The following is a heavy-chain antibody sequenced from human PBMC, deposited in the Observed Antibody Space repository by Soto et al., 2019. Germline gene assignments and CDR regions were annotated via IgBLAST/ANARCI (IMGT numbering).Heavy chain of an antibody. CDR2: ISYDGSNK. CDR1: GFTFSSYA. Sequence: QVQLVESGGGVVQPGRSLRLSCAASGFTFSSYAMHWVRQAPGKGLEWVAVISYDGSNKYYADSVKGRFTISRDNSKNTLYLQMNSLRAEDTAVYYCARGTEGSYNYYYGMDVWGQGTTVTVSS. D-gene: IGHD1-26*01. CDR3: ARGTEGSYNYYYGMDV. V-gene: IGHV3-30-3*01. J-gene: IGHJ6*02.